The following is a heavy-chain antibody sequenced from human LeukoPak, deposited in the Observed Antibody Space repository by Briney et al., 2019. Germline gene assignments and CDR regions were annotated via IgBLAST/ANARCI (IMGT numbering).Heavy chain of an antibody. Sequence: GESLKISCKGSGYSFTSYWIGWVRQMPGKGLEWMGIIYPGDSDTRYSPSFQGQVTISADKSISTAYLQWSSLKASDTAMYYCARWYCYDSSGYFLRMLGGDYWGQGTLGTVSS. CDR1: GYSFTSYW. J-gene: IGHJ4*02. D-gene: IGHD3-22*01. V-gene: IGHV5-51*01. CDR3: ARWYCYDSSGYFLRMLGGDY. CDR2: IYPGDSDT.